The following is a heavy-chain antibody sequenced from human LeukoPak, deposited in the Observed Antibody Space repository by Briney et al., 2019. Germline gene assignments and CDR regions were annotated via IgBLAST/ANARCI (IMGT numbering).Heavy chain of an antibody. CDR3: ARDLGSCKLGP. Sequence: SVKVSCKASGGTFSSYTISWVRQAPGQGLEWMGRIIPILGIANYAQKFQGRVTITTDESTSTAYMELSSLRSEDTAVYYCARDLGSCKLGPWGQGTLVTVSS. J-gene: IGHJ5*02. V-gene: IGHV1-69*16. CDR2: IIPILGIA. CDR1: GGTFSSYT. D-gene: IGHD6-6*01.